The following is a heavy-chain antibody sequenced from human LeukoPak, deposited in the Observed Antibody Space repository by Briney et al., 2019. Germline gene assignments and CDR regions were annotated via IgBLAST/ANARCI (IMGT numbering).Heavy chain of an antibody. CDR2: IYCSGGT. CDR1: GGSIRSGDYY. V-gene: IGHV4-30-4*01. J-gene: IGHJ4*02. D-gene: IGHD1-14*01. CDR3: ARDRISVGPDY. Sequence: SQTLSLTCTVSGGSIRSGDYYWSWIRQPPGKDLEWIGYIYCSGGTYYDPSLKSRVAISVDTSKNQFSLKLSSVTAADTAVYYCARDRISVGPDYWGQGTLVTVSS.